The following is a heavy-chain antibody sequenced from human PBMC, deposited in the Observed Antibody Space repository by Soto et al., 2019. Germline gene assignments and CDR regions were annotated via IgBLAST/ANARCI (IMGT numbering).Heavy chain of an antibody. CDR2: IYRTGST. J-gene: IGHJ4*02. CDR1: VGSFTSNNW. V-gene: IGHV4-4*02. D-gene: IGHD1-7*01. CDR3: ASRDPGTSVDY. Sequence: SETLPLTCAVSVGSFTSNNWWTCVRQPPGQGLEWIGEIYRTGSTNYNPSLKSRVTISLDKSENQFSLKVTSLTAADTAVYYCASRDPGTSVDYWGQGTLVTVSS.